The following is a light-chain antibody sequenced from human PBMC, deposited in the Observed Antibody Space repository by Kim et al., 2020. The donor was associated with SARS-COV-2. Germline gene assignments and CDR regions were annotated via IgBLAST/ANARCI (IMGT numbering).Light chain of an antibody. CDR1: QNINSH. J-gene: IGKJ3*01. CDR2: AAS. CDR3: QQTNISPVT. V-gene: IGKV1-39*01. Sequence: DIQMTQSPSSLSASVGDRVTITCRTSQNINSHLNWYHQKPGRAPKLLIYAASTLQGGVPSRFSGSGSETDFTLTISSLQPEDFATYSCQQTNISPVTFGPGTKVDIK.